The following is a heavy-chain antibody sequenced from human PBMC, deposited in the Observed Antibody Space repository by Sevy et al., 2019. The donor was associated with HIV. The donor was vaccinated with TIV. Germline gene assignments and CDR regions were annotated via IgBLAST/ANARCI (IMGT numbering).Heavy chain of an antibody. V-gene: IGHV3-9*01. CDR3: AKATDPDYDFWSGIDHYYYAMDV. CDR1: GFTFGTYA. J-gene: IGHJ6*02. CDR2: ISWNSNSI. Sequence: GGSLRLSCAASGFTFGTYAMSWVRQVPGKGLEWVSGISWNSNSIGYADSVKGRVTISRDNAKKSLYLQMNSLRTEDSALYYCAKATDPDYDFWSGIDHYYYAMDVWGQGTTVTVSS. D-gene: IGHD3-3*01.